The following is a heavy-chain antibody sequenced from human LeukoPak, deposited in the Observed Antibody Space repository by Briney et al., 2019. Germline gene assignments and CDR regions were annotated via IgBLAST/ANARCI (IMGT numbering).Heavy chain of an antibody. Sequence: PGGSLRLSCAAFGFTFSSYGMHWVRQAPGKGLEWVAFIRYDGSNKYYADSVKGRFTISRDNSKNTLYLQMNSLRAEDTAVYYCAKDSKYSYGLDYWGQGTLVTVSS. CDR2: IRYDGSNK. CDR1: GFTFSSYG. CDR3: AKDSKYSYGLDY. J-gene: IGHJ4*02. V-gene: IGHV3-30*02. D-gene: IGHD5-18*01.